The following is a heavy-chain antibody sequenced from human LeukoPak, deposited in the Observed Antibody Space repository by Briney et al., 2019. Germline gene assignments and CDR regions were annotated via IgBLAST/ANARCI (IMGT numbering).Heavy chain of an antibody. Sequence: SGGSLRLSCAASGFTFSDYYMSWIRQAPGKGLEWVSYISGSGSTVYYAASVRGRFTISRDNAKNSLLLQMNSLRAEDTAVYYCARDRGNSDPGDWFDSWGQGTLVTVSS. V-gene: IGHV3-11*01. CDR2: ISGSGSTV. D-gene: IGHD4-23*01. CDR3: ARDRGNSDPGDWFDS. CDR1: GFTFSDYY. J-gene: IGHJ5*01.